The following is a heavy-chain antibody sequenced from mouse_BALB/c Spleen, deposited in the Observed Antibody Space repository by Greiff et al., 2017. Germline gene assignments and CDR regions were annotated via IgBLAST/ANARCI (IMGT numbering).Heavy chain of an antibody. D-gene: IGHD2-4*01. CDR3: AREGRDYDEAWFAY. CDR1: GFSLTSYG. Sequence: QVQLKESGPGLVAPSQSLSITCTVSGFSLTSYGVHWVRQPPGKGLEWLGVIWAGGSTNYNSALMSRLSISKDNSKSQVFLKMNSLQTDDTAMYYCAREGRDYDEAWFAYWGQGTLVTVSA. V-gene: IGHV2-9*02. J-gene: IGHJ3*01. CDR2: IWAGGST.